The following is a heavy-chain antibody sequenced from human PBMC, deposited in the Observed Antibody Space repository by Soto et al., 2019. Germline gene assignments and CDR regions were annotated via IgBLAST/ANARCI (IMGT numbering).Heavy chain of an antibody. Sequence: EVQLVESGGGLVQPGRSLRLSCAASGFTFDDYAMHWVRQAPGKGLEWVSGISWNSGSIGYADSVKGRFTISRDNAKNYLYLHMNRLRAEDTALYYCAKDLLPTCGRVAFDIWGQGTIVHGSS. CDR2: ISWNSGSI. CDR3: AKDLLPTCGRVAFDI. V-gene: IGHV3-9*01. D-gene: IGHD2-21*01. CDR1: GFTFDDYA. J-gene: IGHJ3*02.